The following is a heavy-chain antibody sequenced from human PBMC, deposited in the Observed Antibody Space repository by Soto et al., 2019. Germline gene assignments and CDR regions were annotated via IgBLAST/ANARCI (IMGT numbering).Heavy chain of an antibody. D-gene: IGHD4-17*01. V-gene: IGHV3-23*01. Sequence: EVQLLESGGGLQRGGGSLRLPCAASGFTFSSYAMNWVPQAPGKGLEWVAVIHGSGGNTYYADSVKGRFTISRDNSENTVYLQMSCLRAGDTAVYYCARGKDRDTVTTFDYWGQGTLVTVSS. CDR3: ARGKDRDTVTTFDY. CDR2: IHGSGGNT. J-gene: IGHJ4*02. CDR1: GFTFSSYA.